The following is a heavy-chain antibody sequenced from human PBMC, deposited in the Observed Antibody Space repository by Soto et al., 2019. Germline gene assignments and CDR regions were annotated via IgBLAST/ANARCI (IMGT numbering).Heavy chain of an antibody. CDR2: IIPIFGTA. Sequence: SVKVSCKASGVTFSRYAISWVRQAPGQGLEWMGGIIPIFGTANYAQKFQGRVTITADESTSTAYMELSSLRSEDTAVYYCARGIAARPPAAFDIWGQGTMVTVSS. CDR1: GVTFSRYA. CDR3: ARGIAARPPAAFDI. J-gene: IGHJ3*02. D-gene: IGHD6-6*01. V-gene: IGHV1-69*13.